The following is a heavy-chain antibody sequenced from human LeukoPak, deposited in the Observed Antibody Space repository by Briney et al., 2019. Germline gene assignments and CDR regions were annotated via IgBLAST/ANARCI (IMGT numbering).Heavy chain of an antibody. CDR2: ISPSGDIR. V-gene: IGHV3-23*01. Sequence: GGSLRLSCAASGFTFSSYWMHWVRQAPGKGLEWVPGISPSGDIRYYADSVKGRFTISRDNSKNTLYLEVISLTAEDTAVYYWAKDDAWLRFGEWSQGALVTVSS. J-gene: IGHJ4*02. CDR1: GFTFSSYW. CDR3: AKDDAWLRFGE. D-gene: IGHD3-10*01.